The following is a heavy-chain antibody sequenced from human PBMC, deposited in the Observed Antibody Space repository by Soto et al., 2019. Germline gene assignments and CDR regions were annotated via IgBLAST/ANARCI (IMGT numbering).Heavy chain of an antibody. CDR1: GFTFSNVW. CDR3: TAGYCSGGSCYSVVY. CDR2: IKRRADGGTT. Sequence: EVQLVESGGGLVKPGGSLSLSCAASGFTFSNVWMSWVRQAPGKGLEWVGRIKRRADGGTTDYATPVRGRFTVSRDDSKNTLYLQMNSLKTEGPAVYYCTAGYCSGGSCYSVVYWGQGTLVTVSS. D-gene: IGHD2-15*01. J-gene: IGHJ4*02. V-gene: IGHV3-15*01.